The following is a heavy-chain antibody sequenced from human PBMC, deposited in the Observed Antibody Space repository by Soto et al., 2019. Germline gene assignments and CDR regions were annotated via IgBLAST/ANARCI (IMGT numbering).Heavy chain of an antibody. CDR3: ARGVMVGAYYYYYGMDV. J-gene: IGHJ6*02. CDR1: GYTFTSYG. Sequence: ASVKVSCKASGYTFTSYGISWGRQAPGQGLEWMGWISAYNGNTNYAQKLQGRVTMTTDTSTSTAYMELRSLRSDDTAVYYCARGVMVGAYYYYYGMDVWGQGTTVTVSS. D-gene: IGHD1-26*01. CDR2: ISAYNGNT. V-gene: IGHV1-18*04.